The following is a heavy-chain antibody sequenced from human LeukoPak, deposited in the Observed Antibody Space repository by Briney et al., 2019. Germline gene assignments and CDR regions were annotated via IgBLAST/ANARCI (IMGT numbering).Heavy chain of an antibody. CDR1: GVSITNTNY. CDR3: AREGGPYRPLDY. CDR2: VNLQGST. V-gene: IGHV4-4*02. Sequence: SETLSLTCGVSGVSITNTNYWTWVRQPPGKGLEWIGEVNLQGSTNYNPSLMGRVAISVDTSENHISLQLTSVTAADTAVYYCAREGGPYRPLDYSGQGTLVTVSS. J-gene: IGHJ4*02.